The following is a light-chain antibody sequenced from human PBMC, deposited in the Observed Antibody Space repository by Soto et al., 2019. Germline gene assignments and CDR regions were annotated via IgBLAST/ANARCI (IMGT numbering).Light chain of an antibody. CDR2: GAS. J-gene: IGKJ1*01. V-gene: IGKV3-20*01. CDR3: HHYGSSTWT. Sequence: EIVLTQSPGTVSLSPGERATLSCRASQSVSSSYFAWYQQKPGQAPRLLIYGASSRATGIPDRFSGSGSGTDFTFTISRLEPEDFVVYYCHHYGSSTWTFGQGTKVEVK. CDR1: QSVSSSY.